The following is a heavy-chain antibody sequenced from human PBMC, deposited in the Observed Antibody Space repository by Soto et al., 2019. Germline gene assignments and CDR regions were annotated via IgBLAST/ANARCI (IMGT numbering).Heavy chain of an antibody. CDR3: AKDGPGAFDI. V-gene: IGHV3-15*01. Sequence: EVQLVESGGGLVKPGGSLRLSRAASGFTFSNAWMSWVRQAPGKGLEWVGRIKSKTDGGTTDYAAPVKGRFTISRDNSKNTLYLQMNSLRAEDTAVYYCAKDGPGAFDIWGQGTMVTVSS. J-gene: IGHJ3*02. CDR1: GFTFSNAW. CDR2: IKSKTDGGTT.